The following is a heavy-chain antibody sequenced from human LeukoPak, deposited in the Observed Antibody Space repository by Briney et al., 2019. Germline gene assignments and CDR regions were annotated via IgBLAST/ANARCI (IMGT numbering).Heavy chain of an antibody. CDR1: GGSFSGYY. CDR3: ARGLKWELLTHDAFAI. Sequence: SETLSLTCAVYGGSFSGYYWGWIRQPPGKGLEWIGEINHSGSTNYNPSLKSRVTISVDTSKNQFSLKLSSVTAADTAVYYCARGLKWELLTHDAFAIWGQGTMVTVSS. D-gene: IGHD1-26*01. V-gene: IGHV4-34*01. CDR2: INHSGST. J-gene: IGHJ3*02.